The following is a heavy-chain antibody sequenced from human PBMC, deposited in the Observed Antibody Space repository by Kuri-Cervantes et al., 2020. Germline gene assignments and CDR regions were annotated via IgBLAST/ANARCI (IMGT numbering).Heavy chain of an antibody. J-gene: IGHJ5*02. Sequence: SETLSLTCTVSGYSVNNAYYWGWIRQPPGEGLEWIASISHSGNTYYNPSLKSRVTISVDTSKNQFSLRLSSVTAADTAVYYCARDLFLSTSNWFDPWGQGTLVTVSS. CDR3: ARDLFLSTSNWFDP. CDR1: GYSVNNAYY. V-gene: IGHV4-38-2*02. D-gene: IGHD6-6*01. CDR2: ISHSGNT.